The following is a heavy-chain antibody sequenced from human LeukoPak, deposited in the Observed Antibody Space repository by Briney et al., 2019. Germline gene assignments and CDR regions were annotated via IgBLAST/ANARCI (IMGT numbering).Heavy chain of an antibody. CDR2: INSDANRM. CDR1: GFTLTNYW. V-gene: IGHV3-74*01. J-gene: IGHJ2*01. Sequence: GGSLRLSCAASGFTLTNYWMHWVRQAPGKGLEWVSHINSDANRMNYADSVKGRFTISRDNAKSTLYLQMNRLRAEDTAVYYCTRTAGVGGHWHFDVWGRGTVVTVSS. CDR3: TRTAGVGGHWHFDV. D-gene: IGHD3-3*01.